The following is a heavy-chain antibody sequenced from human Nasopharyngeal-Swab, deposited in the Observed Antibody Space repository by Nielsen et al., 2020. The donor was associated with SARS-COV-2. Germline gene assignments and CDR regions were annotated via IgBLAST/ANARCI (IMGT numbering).Heavy chain of an antibody. CDR2: ISGSGGST. D-gene: IGHD6-19*01. V-gene: IGHV3-23*01. J-gene: IGHJ6*02. CDR1: GFTFSSYA. Sequence: GESLKISCAASGFTFSSYAMSWVRQAPGKGLEWVSAISGSGGSTYYADSVKGRFTISRDNAKNSLYLQMNSLRAEDTALYHCATWGIAVADYYYGMDVWGQGTTVTVSS. CDR3: ATWGIAVADYYYGMDV.